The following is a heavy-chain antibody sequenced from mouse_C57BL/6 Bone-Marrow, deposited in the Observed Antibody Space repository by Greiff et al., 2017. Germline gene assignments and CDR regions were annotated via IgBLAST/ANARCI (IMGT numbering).Heavy chain of an antibody. CDR2: IHPSDSDT. Sequence: QVQLKQPGAELVKPGASVKVSCKASGYTFTSYWMHWVKQRPGQGLEWIGRIHPSDSDTNYNQKFKGKATLTVDKSSSTAYMQLSSLTSEDSAVYYCAMNGYNRYFDVWGTGTTVTVSS. J-gene: IGHJ1*03. CDR3: AMNGYNRYFDV. D-gene: IGHD2-2*01. CDR1: GYTFTSYW. V-gene: IGHV1-74*01.